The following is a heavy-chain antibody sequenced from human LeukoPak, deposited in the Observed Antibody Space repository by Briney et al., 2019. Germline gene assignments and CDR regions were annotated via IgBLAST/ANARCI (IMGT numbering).Heavy chain of an antibody. J-gene: IGHJ4*02. CDR2: IYYSGST. CDR3: ARHSVADLYQLLYGLFGYFDY. CDR1: GGSISSSSYY. V-gene: IGHV4-39*01. Sequence: PSETLSLTCTVSGGSISSSSYYWGWIRQPPGKGLEWIGSIYYSGSTYYNPSLKSRVTISVDTSKNQFSLKLSSVTAADTAVYYCARHSVADLYQLLYGLFGYFDYWGQGTLVTVSS. D-gene: IGHD2-2*02.